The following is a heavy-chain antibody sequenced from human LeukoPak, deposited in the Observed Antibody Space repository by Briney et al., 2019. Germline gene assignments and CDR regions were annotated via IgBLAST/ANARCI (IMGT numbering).Heavy chain of an antibody. CDR3: AKALYRYCSGGSCYSDY. V-gene: IGHV3-9*01. J-gene: IGHJ4*02. Sequence: PGGSLRPSCAASGFTFDDYAMHWVRQAPGKGLEWVSGISWNSGSIGYADSVKGRFTISRDNAKNSLYLQMNSLRAEDTALYYCAKALYRYCSGGSCYSDYWGQGTLVTVSS. CDR2: ISWNSGSI. CDR1: GFTFDDYA. D-gene: IGHD2-15*01.